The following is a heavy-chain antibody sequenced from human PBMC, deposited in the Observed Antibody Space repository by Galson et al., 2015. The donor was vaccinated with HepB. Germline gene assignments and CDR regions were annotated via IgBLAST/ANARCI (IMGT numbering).Heavy chain of an antibody. CDR3: AKAIAAAGSYYFDY. Sequence: SLRLSCAASGFTFSSYAMSWVRQAPGKGLEWGSLISGSGSSTYYADSVKGRFTISRDISRNTLYLQLNSLRAEDTAVYFCAKAIAAAGSYYFDYWGQGTLVTVSS. J-gene: IGHJ4*02. D-gene: IGHD6-13*01. V-gene: IGHV3-23*01. CDR2: ISGSGSST. CDR1: GFTFSSYA.